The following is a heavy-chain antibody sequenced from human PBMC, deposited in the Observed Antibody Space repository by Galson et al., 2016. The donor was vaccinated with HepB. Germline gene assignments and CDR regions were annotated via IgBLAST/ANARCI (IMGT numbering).Heavy chain of an antibody. J-gene: IGHJ4*02. CDR3: AALVNSWSQLDY. CDR2: LYHSGSN. V-gene: IGHV4-4*02. CDR1: NGSIISSNW. D-gene: IGHD1-1*01. Sequence: ETLSLTCAVSNGSIISSNWWNWLRQPPGKGLEWIGELYHSGSNNYNPSITRRATISIDKSRNQFSLRLTSVTAADTAVYYCAALVNSWSQLDYWGQGMLVTVSS.